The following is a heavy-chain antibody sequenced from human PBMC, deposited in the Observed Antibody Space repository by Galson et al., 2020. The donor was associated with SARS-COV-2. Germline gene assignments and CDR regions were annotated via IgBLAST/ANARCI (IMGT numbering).Heavy chain of an antibody. D-gene: IGHD2-15*01. CDR3: ARDPFPLQNDGFDI. J-gene: IGHJ3*02. CDR2: TFYSGST. Sequence: SETLSLTCTVSGGSISSRSYYWGWIRQPPGKGLEWVGSTFYSGSTNYNPSLKSRVTISADTSMNQLSLNLNSVTAADTAVYYCARDPFPLQNDGFDIWGQGTVVTVSS. CDR1: GGSISSRSYY. V-gene: IGHV4-39*07.